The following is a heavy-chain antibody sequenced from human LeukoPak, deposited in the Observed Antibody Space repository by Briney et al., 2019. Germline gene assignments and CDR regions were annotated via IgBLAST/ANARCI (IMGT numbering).Heavy chain of an antibody. D-gene: IGHD2-15*01. J-gene: IGHJ4*02. CDR1: GFTFSSYW. CDR3: VKPLGSGDY. CDR2: ISSNGGST. V-gene: IGHV3-64D*06. Sequence: QTGGSLRLSCAASGFTFSSYWMSWVRQAPGKGLEYVSAISSNGGSTYYADSVKGRFTISRDNSKNTLYLQMRSLRAEDTAVYYCVKPLGSGDYWGQGTLVTVSS.